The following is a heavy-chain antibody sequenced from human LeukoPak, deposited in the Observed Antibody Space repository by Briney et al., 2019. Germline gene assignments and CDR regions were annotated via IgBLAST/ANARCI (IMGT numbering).Heavy chain of an antibody. CDR1: GGSMSGYF. J-gene: IGHJ1*01. CDR3: ARSITSSWYGDFQH. V-gene: IGHV4-59*01. Sequence: SETLSLTCTVSGGSMSGYFWSRIRQPPGKGLVWIGYIYYSGSTNYNPSLKSRVTISVDTSKNQFSLKLSSVTAADTAVYYCARSITSSWYGDFQHWGQGTLVTVSS. D-gene: IGHD6-13*01. CDR2: IYYSGST.